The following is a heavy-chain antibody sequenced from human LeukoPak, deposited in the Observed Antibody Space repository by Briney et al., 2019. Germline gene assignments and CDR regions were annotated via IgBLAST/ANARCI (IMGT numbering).Heavy chain of an antibody. CDR3: ARANMHLGPFDY. Sequence: GGSLRLSCAASGFTFSSYSMNWVRQAPGKGLEWVSSISSSSNYIYYADSVKGRFTISRDNAKNSLYLQMNSLRAEDTAVYYCARANMHLGPFDYWGQGTLVTVSS. CDR1: GFTFSSYS. V-gene: IGHV3-21*01. CDR2: ISSSSNYI. D-gene: IGHD2-2*01. J-gene: IGHJ4*02.